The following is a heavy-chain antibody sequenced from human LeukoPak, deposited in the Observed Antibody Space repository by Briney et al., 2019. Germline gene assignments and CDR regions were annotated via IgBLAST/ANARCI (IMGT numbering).Heavy chain of an antibody. V-gene: IGHV3-48*04. CDR3: ARDMVRGVIGPYDY. J-gene: IGHJ4*02. Sequence: GGSLRLSCAASGFTFSSYSMNWVRQAPGKGLEWVSYISSSSSTIYYADSVKGRFTISRDNAKNSLYLQMNSLRAEDTAAYYCARDMVRGVIGPYDYWGQGTLVTVSS. CDR2: ISSSSSTI. CDR1: GFTFSSYS. D-gene: IGHD3-10*01.